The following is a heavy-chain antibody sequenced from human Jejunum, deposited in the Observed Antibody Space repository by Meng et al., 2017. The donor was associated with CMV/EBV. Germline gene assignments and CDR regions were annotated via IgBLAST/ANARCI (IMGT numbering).Heavy chain of an antibody. V-gene: IGHV1-46*01. CDR1: GYIFTAYY. J-gene: IGHJ6*02. Sequence: KATGYIFTAYYVLWVRQAPGQGLEWMAIINPSGYNTNYTQKFQGRITVTRATSTRTVYMELKNLRFEDTAVYYCAKEGVLYGMAVWGQGTTVTVSS. D-gene: IGHD4/OR15-4a*01. CDR3: AKEGVLYGMAV. CDR2: INPSGYNT.